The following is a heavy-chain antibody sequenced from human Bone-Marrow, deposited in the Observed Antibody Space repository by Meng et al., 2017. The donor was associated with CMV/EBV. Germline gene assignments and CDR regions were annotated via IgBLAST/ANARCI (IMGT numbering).Heavy chain of an antibody. CDR2: INHSGGT. CDR3: ASESATYLVGRIYYHGMDV. V-gene: IGHV4-39*07. Sequence: SETLSLTCTVSGGSISSSSYYWGWIRQPPGKGLEWIGEINHSGGTNYNPSLKSRVTISVDKSQNQLSLRLTSVTAADTAVYYCASESATYLVGRIYYHGMDVWGQGSTVTVSS. D-gene: IGHD2-15*01. J-gene: IGHJ6*02. CDR1: GGSISSSSYY.